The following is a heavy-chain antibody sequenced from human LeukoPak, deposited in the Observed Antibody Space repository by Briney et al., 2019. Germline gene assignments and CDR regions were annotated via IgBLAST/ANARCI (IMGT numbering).Heavy chain of an antibody. D-gene: IGHD4-11*01. CDR2: ISGSGGST. CDR1: GFTFSSYS. J-gene: IGHJ4*02. Sequence: GGSLRLSCAASGFTFSSYSMNWVRQAPGKGLEWVSAISGSGGSTYYADSVKGRFTISRDNSKNTLYLQMNSLRAEDTAVYYCAREGYSSLYFDYWGQGTLVTVSS. CDR3: AREGYSSLYFDY. V-gene: IGHV3-23*01.